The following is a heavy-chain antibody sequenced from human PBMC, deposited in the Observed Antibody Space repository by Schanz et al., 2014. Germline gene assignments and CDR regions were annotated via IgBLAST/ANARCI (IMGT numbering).Heavy chain of an antibody. V-gene: IGHV1-18*01. CDR1: GYAFTTYG. J-gene: IGHJ5*02. CDR3: ARDRRRYCSTASCLHDNWFDP. CDR2: ISTFRNEDT. D-gene: IGHD2-2*01. Sequence: QVQLVQSGAEVKKPGASVRVSCKVSGYAFTTYGISWVRQAPGQGPEFMGWISTFRNEDTNSAQRFQGRLSMTTDTSTSTAYMELRSLRSDDTAVYYCARDRRRYCSTASCLHDNWFDPWGRGTLVIVSS.